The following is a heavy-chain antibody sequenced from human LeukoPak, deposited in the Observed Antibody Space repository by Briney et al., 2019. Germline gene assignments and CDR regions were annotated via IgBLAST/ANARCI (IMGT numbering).Heavy chain of an antibody. CDR3: TKKGGGQLVNTRRWFDP. V-gene: IGHV4-38-2*02. J-gene: IGHJ5*02. D-gene: IGHD6-13*01. Sequence: SETLSLTCTVSGYSISSDYYWSWIRQPPGKGLEWIGEINHSGSTNYNPSLKSRVTISVDTSKNQFSLKLSSVTAADTAVYYCTKKGGGQLVNTRRWFDPWGQGTLVTVSS. CDR2: INHSGST. CDR1: GYSISSDYY.